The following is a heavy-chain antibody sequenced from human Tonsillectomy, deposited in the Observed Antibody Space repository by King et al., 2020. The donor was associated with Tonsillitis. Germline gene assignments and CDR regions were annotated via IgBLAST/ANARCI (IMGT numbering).Heavy chain of an antibody. CDR1: GGSISSYY. CDR2: IYYSGST. J-gene: IGHJ5*02. D-gene: IGHD3-9*01. V-gene: IGHV4-59*01. Sequence: QLQESGPGLVKPSETLSLTCTVSGGSISSYYWSWIRQPPGKGLEWIGYIYYSGSTNYNPSLKSRVTISVDTSKNQFSLKLSSVTAADTGVYDCARAARVVWLSADNWFAPWGPGTLVTLSP. CDR3: ARAARVVWLSADNWFAP.